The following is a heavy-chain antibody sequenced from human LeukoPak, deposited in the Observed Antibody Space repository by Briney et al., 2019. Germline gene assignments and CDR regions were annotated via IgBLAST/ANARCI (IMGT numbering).Heavy chain of an antibody. D-gene: IGHD3-22*01. CDR2: IYYSGST. CDR1: GGSISSSSYY. V-gene: IGHV4-61*01. Sequence: PSETLSLTCTVSGGSISSSSYYWSWIRQPPGKGLEWIGYIYYSGSTNYNPSLKSRVTISVDTSKNQFSLKLSSVTAADTAVYYCAREGPHYYDSSGYYKLSYAFDIWGQGTMVTVSS. J-gene: IGHJ3*02. CDR3: AREGPHYYDSSGYYKLSYAFDI.